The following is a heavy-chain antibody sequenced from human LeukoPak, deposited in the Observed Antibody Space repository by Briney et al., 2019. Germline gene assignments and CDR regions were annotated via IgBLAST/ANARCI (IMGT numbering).Heavy chain of an antibody. CDR3: TRDNNGRFDY. CDR1: GFTFGGYG. D-gene: IGHD1/OR15-1a*01. CDR2: IAYDGSRA. V-gene: IGHV3-33*01. Sequence: GGSLRLSCAGTGFTFGGYGMHWFRQTPGKGLEWVAVIAYDGSRAFYADSVKGRFTISRDNSKNTMSVQMDDLRAEDTAVYYCTRDNNGRFDYWGQGTLVTVSS. J-gene: IGHJ4*02.